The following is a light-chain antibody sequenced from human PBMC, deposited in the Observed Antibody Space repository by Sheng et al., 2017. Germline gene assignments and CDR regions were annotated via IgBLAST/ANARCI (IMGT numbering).Light chain of an antibody. CDR1: GGNIGSYKY. V-gene: IGLV2-14*01. CDR2: DVS. Sequence: QSALTQPASVSGSPGQSITISCTGSGGNIGSYKYVSWYQQHPGKAPKLMIFDVSDRPSGISSRFSGSKSGNTASLTISGLQPEDEADYYCSSYTSSITLVFGGGTRLTVL. J-gene: IGLJ3*02. CDR3: SSYTSSITLV.